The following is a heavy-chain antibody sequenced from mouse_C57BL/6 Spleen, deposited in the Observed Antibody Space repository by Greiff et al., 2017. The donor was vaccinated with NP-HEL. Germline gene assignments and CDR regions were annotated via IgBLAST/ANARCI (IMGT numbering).Heavy chain of an antibody. V-gene: IGHV1-15*01. CDR2: IDPETGGT. D-gene: IGHD1-1*01. CDR1: GYTFTDYE. J-gene: IGHJ2*01. Sequence: VQLQQSVAELVRPGASVTLSCKASGYTFTDYEMHWVKQTPVHGLEWIGAIDPETGGTAYTQKFKGKAILTADKSSSTAYMELRSLTSEDSAVYYCTCYGSSRYYFDYWGQGTTLTVSS. CDR3: TCYGSSRYYFDY.